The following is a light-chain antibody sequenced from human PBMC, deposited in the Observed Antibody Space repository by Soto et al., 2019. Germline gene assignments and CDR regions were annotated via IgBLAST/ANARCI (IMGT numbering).Light chain of an antibody. CDR2: GAS. V-gene: IGKV1-39*01. CDR3: QQGFSTPWT. Sequence: DIQMTQSPSSLSASVGDRVTITCRASQSISSYLNWYQQKPGKAPRLLIYGASTLQTGVPSRFNGSGSATEFTLTIGSLQLDDFATYSCQQGFSTPWTFGPGTKVDIK. J-gene: IGKJ1*01. CDR1: QSISSY.